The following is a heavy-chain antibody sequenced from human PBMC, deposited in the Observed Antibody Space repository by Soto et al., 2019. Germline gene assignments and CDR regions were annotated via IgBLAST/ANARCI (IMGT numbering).Heavy chain of an antibody. D-gene: IGHD1-26*01. V-gene: IGHV3-30*18. CDR3: AKSSLVSGTYGLDH. Sequence: PGGSLRLSCAAYGFTLRSFGMHWVRQAPGKGLEWVSLISHDGDKKNYADSVKGRFTISRDNSKNTLFLEMNSLRPEDTAVYYCAKSSLVSGTYGLDHWGQGTLVTVSS. CDR1: GFTLRSFG. J-gene: IGHJ4*02. CDR2: ISHDGDKK.